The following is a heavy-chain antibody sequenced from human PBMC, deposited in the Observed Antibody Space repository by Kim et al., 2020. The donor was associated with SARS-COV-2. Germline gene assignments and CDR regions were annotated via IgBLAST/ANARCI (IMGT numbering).Heavy chain of an antibody. Sequence: ASVKVSCKASGYTFTSYYMHWVRQAPGQGLEWMGIINPSGGSTSYAQKFQGRVTMTRDTSTSTVYMELSSLRSEDTAVYYCARDDIGGGNYYGSGSYYTSCVGAGCSMGVWGQGTTVTVSS. CDR2: INPSGGST. J-gene: IGHJ6*02. D-gene: IGHD3-10*01. CDR3: ARDDIGGGNYYGSGSYYTSCVGAGCSMGV. V-gene: IGHV1-46*01. CDR1: GYTFTSYY.